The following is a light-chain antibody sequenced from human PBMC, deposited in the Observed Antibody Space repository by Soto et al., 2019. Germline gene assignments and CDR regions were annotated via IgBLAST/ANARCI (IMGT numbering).Light chain of an antibody. Sequence: AIQMTQSPSSLSPSVGDRVTITCRASQAIRSDLGWYQKKPGKAPKLLIYAASILQSGVPSRFIGRGYGTDFTLTISSLQPEDIATYYCLQDYNYPRTFGQGTQVEI. J-gene: IGKJ1*01. CDR3: LQDYNYPRT. CDR1: QAIRSD. V-gene: IGKV1-6*01. CDR2: AAS.